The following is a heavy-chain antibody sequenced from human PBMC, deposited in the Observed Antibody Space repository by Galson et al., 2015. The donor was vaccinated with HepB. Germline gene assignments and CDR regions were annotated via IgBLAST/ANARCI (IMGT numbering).Heavy chain of an antibody. Sequence: SLRLSCAASGFTFSDYYMSWTRQAPGKGLEWVSYISSSSSYTNYADSVKGRFTISRDNAKNSLYLQMNSLRAEDTAVYYCTGPFYDILTGPPGYWGQGTLVTVSS. CDR3: TGPFYDILTGPPGY. V-gene: IGHV3-11*06. D-gene: IGHD3-9*01. CDR2: ISSSSSYT. CDR1: GFTFSDYY. J-gene: IGHJ4*02.